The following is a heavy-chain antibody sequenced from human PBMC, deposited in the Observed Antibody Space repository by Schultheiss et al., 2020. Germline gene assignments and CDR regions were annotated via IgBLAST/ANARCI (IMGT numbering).Heavy chain of an antibody. CDR1: GGSISSGGYY. Sequence: SETLSLTCAVSGGSISSGGYYWSWIRQHPGKGLEWIGYIYYSGSTNYNPSLKSRVTISVDTSKNQFSLKLSSVTAADTAVYYCARHSSMEMATITFDYWGQGTLVTVSS. CDR2: IYYSGST. J-gene: IGHJ4*02. V-gene: IGHV4-31*11. D-gene: IGHD5-24*01. CDR3: ARHSSMEMATITFDY.